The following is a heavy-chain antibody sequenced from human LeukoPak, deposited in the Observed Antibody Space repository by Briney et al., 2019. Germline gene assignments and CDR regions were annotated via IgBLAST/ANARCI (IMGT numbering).Heavy chain of an antibody. D-gene: IGHD2-2*01. V-gene: IGHV1-3*01. CDR1: GYTFTSYA. CDR3: AGEGGGIVVVMYYFDY. CDR2: INAGNGNT. J-gene: IGHJ4*02. Sequence: GASVKVSCKASGYTFTSYAMHWVRQAPGQRLEWMGWINAGNGNTKYSQKFQGRVTITRDTSASTAYMELSSLRSEDTAVYYCAGEGGGIVVVMYYFDYWGQGTLVTVSS.